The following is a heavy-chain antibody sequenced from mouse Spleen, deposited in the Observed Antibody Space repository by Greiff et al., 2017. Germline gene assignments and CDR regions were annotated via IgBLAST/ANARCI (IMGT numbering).Heavy chain of an antibody. J-gene: IGHJ2*01. CDR3: ASLVITTVVASDW. CDR1: GYTFTSYG. D-gene: IGHD1-1*01. Sequence: QVQLQQSGAELARPGASVKLSCKASGYTFTSYGISWVKQRTGQGLEWIGEIYPRSGNTYYNEKFKGKATLTADKSSSTAYMELRSLTSEDSAVYFCASLVITTVVASDWWGQGTTLTVSS. V-gene: IGHV1-81*01. CDR2: IYPRSGNT.